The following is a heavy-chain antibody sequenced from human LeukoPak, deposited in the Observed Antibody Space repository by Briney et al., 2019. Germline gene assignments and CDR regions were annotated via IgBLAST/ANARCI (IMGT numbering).Heavy chain of an antibody. CDR3: ARDYSFPAMVTFGY. CDR1: GYTFSNYG. V-gene: IGHV1-18*01. D-gene: IGHD5-18*01. CDR2: ISAYNGNT. J-gene: IGHJ4*02. Sequence: GASVKVSCKASGYTFSNYGISWVRQAPGQGLEWMGWISAYNGNTNYAQKLQGRVTMTTDTSTSTTYMELWSLRSDDTAVYYCARDYSFPAMVTFGYWGQGTLVTVSS.